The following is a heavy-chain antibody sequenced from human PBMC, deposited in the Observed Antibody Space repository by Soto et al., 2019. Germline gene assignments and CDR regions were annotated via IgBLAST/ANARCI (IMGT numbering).Heavy chain of an antibody. J-gene: IGHJ4*02. V-gene: IGHV4-34*01. Sequence: RSLACAVYGGSFSGYYWSWIRQPPGRGLEWIGAINHSGSANYNQTFKSRVSISVDTSKNQLSLQLSSVTAADTAVYYCAKGPQGGYYDSGSFYSSVYWGQGTLVTVSS. D-gene: IGHD3-10*01. CDR2: INHSGSA. CDR1: GGSFSGYY. CDR3: AKGPQGGYYDSGSFYSSVY.